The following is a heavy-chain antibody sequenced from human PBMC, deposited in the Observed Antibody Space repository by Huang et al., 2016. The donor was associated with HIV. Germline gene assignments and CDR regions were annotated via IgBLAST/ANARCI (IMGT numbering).Heavy chain of an antibody. Sequence: EVQLVESGGGLVQPGGSLRLSCAASGFTFSNYSVNWVRPAPGKGLEWVSYISSSTGTIYYADSVKGRFTISRDNAKNSLYLQMNSLRDEDTAVYYCARGIRYFGVVAYFDYWGQGTLVTVSS. CDR3: ARGIRYFGVVAYFDY. V-gene: IGHV3-48*02. J-gene: IGHJ4*02. CDR1: GFTFSNYS. D-gene: IGHD3-3*01. CDR2: ISSSTGTI.